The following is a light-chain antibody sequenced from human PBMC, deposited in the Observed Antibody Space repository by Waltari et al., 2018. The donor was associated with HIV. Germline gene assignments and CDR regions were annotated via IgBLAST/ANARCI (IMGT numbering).Light chain of an antibody. Sequence: VMTQTPFSLSVIPGQPASITCKSSQSLLHSDGKTYLYWYLQKSGQPLQLLIYEVSNRFSGVPARFSGSGSGADFTLKISRVELEDVGVYYCMQTIQPPYTFGQGTNLEIK. V-gene: IGKV2D-29*01. CDR2: EVS. CDR3: MQTIQPPYT. CDR1: QSLLHSDGKTY. J-gene: IGKJ2*01.